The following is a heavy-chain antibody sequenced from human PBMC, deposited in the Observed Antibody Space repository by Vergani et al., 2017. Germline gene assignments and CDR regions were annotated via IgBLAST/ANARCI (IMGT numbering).Heavy chain of an antibody. V-gene: IGHV3-48*04. CDR1: GFTFSSYA. Sequence: EVQLLESGGGLVQPGGSLRLSCAASGFTFSSYAMSWVRQAPGKGLEWVSYISSSSSYTNYADSVKGRFTISRDNAKNSLYLQMNSLRAEDTAVYYCARGRYYFDYWGQGTLVTVSS. J-gene: IGHJ4*02. CDR3: ARGRYYFDY. D-gene: IGHD3-10*01. CDR2: ISSSSSYT.